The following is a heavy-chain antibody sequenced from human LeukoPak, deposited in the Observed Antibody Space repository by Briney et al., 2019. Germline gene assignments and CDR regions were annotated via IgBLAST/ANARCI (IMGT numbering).Heavy chain of an antibody. V-gene: IGHV3-23*01. CDR2: ISASGGST. CDR3: AKGGGSDYDYYYAMDV. J-gene: IGHJ6*02. CDR1: GFTLSSYA. D-gene: IGHD3-16*01. Sequence: PGGSLRLSCAASGFTLSSYAMSWVRQAPGKGLEWVSAISASGGSTYYADSVKGRFTISRDNSKNTLYLQMNSLRAEDTAVYYCAKGGGSDYDYYYAMDVWGQGTTVTVSS.